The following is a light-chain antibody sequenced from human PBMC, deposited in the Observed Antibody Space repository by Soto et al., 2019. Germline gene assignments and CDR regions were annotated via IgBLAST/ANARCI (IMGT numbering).Light chain of an antibody. CDR1: QSVSSSY. CDR2: GTS. Sequence: EILFTQSPGTLSLSPGERATLSCRASQSVSSSYLAWYQHKPGRAPRLLIDGTSSRATGIPDRLSGSGSGTDFTLTIRRLEPEDLAVYYCQQYGSLVTFGQGTKVDIK. V-gene: IGKV3-20*01. CDR3: QQYGSLVT. J-gene: IGKJ1*01.